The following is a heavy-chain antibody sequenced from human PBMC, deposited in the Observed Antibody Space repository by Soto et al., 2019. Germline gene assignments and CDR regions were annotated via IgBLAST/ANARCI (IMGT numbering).Heavy chain of an antibody. Sequence: EVQLVESGGGLVQPGGSLRLSCAASGLTCSSYWMSWVRQAPGKGLEWVANIKQAGSQKYYVDSVKGRFTISRDNAKKSLYLHMNSLRVEDTAVYYCASAYYYDSSGYSPGCYWGQGTLVTVSS. CDR1: GLTCSSYW. V-gene: IGHV3-7*01. J-gene: IGHJ4*02. D-gene: IGHD3-22*01. CDR3: ASAYYYDSSGYSPGCY. CDR2: IKQAGSQK.